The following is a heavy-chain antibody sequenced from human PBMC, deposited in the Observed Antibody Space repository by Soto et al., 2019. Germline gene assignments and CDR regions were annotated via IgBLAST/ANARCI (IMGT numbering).Heavy chain of an antibody. Sequence: SETLSLTCSVSGGPISSSSYYWGWIRQAPGRGLEWLATIYYTGYTYHNPSLKSHVTISVDTSKDQFSLELTSVTAADTALYYCARSAIATHWFFDLWGRGTLVTVS. D-gene: IGHD5-18*01. CDR3: ARSAIATHWFFDL. CDR2: IYYTGYT. CDR1: GGPISSSSYY. J-gene: IGHJ2*01. V-gene: IGHV4-39*01.